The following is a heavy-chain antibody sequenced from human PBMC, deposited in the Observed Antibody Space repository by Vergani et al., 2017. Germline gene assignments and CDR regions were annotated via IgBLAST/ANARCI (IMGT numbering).Heavy chain of an antibody. J-gene: IGHJ6*03. V-gene: IGHV3-30*01. CDR1: GFTFSSYA. CDR2: ISYDGSNK. CDR3: ARGQEYMDV. Sequence: VQLLESGGGLVQPGGSLRLSCAASGFTFSSYAMHWVRQAPGKGLEWVAVISYDGSNKYYADSVKGRFTISRDNSKNTLYLQMNSLRAEDTAVYYCARGQEYMDVWGKGTTVTVSS.